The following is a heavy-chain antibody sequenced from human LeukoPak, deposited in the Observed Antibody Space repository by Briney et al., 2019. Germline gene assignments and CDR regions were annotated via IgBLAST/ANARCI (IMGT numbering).Heavy chain of an antibody. CDR1: GYTFSSFW. V-gene: IGHV3-74*01. CDR2: INTDGRGT. CDR3: ARSRSGSFDC. D-gene: IGHD3-22*01. Sequence: PGGSLRLSCAASGYTFSSFWIHWVRQAPGKGLVWVSRINTDGRGTTYADSVKGRFTISRDNAKNTLYLQMNSLRAEDTAVYYCARSRSGSFDCWGQGTLVTVSS. J-gene: IGHJ4*02.